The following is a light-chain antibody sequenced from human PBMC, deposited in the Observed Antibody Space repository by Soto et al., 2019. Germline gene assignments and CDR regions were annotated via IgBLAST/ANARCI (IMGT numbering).Light chain of an antibody. CDR3: QQYGVSPAT. CDR2: GTS. J-gene: IGKJ4*01. CDR1: QSVSSNY. V-gene: IGKV3-20*01. Sequence: EIVLTQSPGILSLSPGDGATLSCRASQSVSSNYLAWYQQNPGQAPRLLIYGTSTRASGIPDRFSGSGSGTDFTLTITRLEHEDFAVYFCQQYGVSPATFGGGTKVDIK.